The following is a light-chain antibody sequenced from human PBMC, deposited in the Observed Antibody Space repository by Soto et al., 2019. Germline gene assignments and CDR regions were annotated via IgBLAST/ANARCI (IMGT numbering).Light chain of an antibody. CDR1: SSDIGYYDY. CDR2: DVS. V-gene: IGLV2-14*01. CDR3: RSYTTTGTLV. J-gene: IGLJ2*01. Sequence: QSALTQPASVSGSPGQSITISCTGTSSDIGYYDYVSWYQQHPDEAPKLMIYDVSNRPSGVSNRFSGSKSGNTAALTISGLQAEDEADYYCRSYTTTGTLVFGGGTKLTVL.